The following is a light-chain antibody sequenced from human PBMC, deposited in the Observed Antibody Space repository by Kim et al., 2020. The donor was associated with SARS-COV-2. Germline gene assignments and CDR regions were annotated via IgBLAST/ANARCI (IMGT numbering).Light chain of an antibody. V-gene: IGLV1-44*01. CDR3: AAWDDGLNGYV. CDR1: SSNIGSNA. CDR2: RND. J-gene: IGLJ1*01. Sequence: GQRVTISCSGGSSNIGSNAVSWYQQLPGTAPKLLIYRNDQRPSGVPDRFSGSKSGTSASLAISGLQSEDEADYYCAAWDDGLNGYVFGTGTKVTVL.